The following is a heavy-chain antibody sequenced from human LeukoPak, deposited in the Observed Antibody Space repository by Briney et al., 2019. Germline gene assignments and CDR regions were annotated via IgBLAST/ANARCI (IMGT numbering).Heavy chain of an antibody. CDR1: GYTFTGYY. J-gene: IGHJ3*02. CDR3: ARGTSIGRSGYSYGYWGNDAFDI. V-gene: IGHV1-2*02. CDR2: INPNSGGT. D-gene: IGHD5-18*01. Sequence: GASVKVSCKASGYTFTGYYMHWVRQAPGQGLEWMGWINPNSGGTNYAQKFQGRVTMTRDTSISTAYMELSRLRSDDTAVYYCARGTSIGRSGYSYGYWGNDAFDIWGQGTMVTVSS.